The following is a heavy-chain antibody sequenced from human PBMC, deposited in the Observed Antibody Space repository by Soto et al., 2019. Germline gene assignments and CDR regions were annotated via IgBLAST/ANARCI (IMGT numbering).Heavy chain of an antibody. V-gene: IGHV4-59*12. CDR2: IYYSGST. Sequence: SETLSLTCTVSGGFIISDYWIWIRQPPGQGLEWIGYIYYSGSTNYNPSLKSRVTISVDTSKNQFSLKLNSVTAADTSVYYCARRVLTGYHNYGLDVWGQGTTVTVSS. CDR1: GGFIISDY. CDR3: ARRVLTGYHNYGLDV. D-gene: IGHD6-25*01. J-gene: IGHJ6*02.